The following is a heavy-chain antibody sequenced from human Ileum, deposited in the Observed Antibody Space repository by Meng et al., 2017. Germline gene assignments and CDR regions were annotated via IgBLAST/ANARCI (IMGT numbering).Heavy chain of an antibody. CDR1: GGALSRRNW. CDR2: IHHSGKS. D-gene: IGHD2-15*01. Sequence: QRRDARQGLCKPLGNLSFTCEVFGGALSRRNWWSWGRHPPGKGRDWIGEIHHSGKSNYNPSLKSRVTISVDKSKNQFSLNLKSVSAADTAVYYCVKDGDYCSDGSCYGSSMLWGQGTLVTVSS. V-gene: IGHV4-4*03. CDR3: VKDGDYCSDGSCYGSSML. J-gene: IGHJ4*02.